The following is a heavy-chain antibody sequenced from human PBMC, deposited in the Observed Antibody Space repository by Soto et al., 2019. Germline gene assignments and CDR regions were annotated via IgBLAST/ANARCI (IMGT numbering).Heavy chain of an antibody. J-gene: IGHJ6*02. CDR1: GGSISSYY. Sequence: SETLSLACTVSGGSISSYYWSWIRQPPGKGLERIGYIYYSGSTNYNPSLKSRVTISVDTSKNQFSLKLSSVTAADTAVYYCARTLFLYFDHYGMAVWGQGTTVTVPS. CDR2: IYYSGST. CDR3: ARTLFLYFDHYGMAV. V-gene: IGHV4-59*01. D-gene: IGHD3-10*02.